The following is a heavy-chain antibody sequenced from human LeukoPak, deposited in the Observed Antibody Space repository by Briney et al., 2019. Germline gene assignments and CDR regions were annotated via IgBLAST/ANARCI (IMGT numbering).Heavy chain of an antibody. CDR3: AKDGVEVRGVGFDY. D-gene: IGHD3-10*01. CDR1: GFTFSSYT. J-gene: IGHJ4*02. V-gene: IGHV3-21*01. Sequence: GGSLRLSCAASGFTFSSYTMNWVRQAPGKGLEWVSSISTSSIYIYYADSVKGRFIISRDNAKNSLYLQMNSLRGEDTAVYYCAKDGVEVRGVGFDYWGQGTLVTVSS. CDR2: ISTSSIYI.